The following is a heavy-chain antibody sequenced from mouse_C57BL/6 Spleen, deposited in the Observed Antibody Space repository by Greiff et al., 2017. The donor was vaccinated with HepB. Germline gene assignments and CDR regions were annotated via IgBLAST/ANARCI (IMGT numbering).Heavy chain of an antibody. CDR1: GFTFSDYG. V-gene: IGHV5-17*01. CDR2: ISSGSSTI. J-gene: IGHJ4*01. CDR3: AGGDDYDGGGYYYAMDY. Sequence: EVQRVESGGGLVKPGGSLKLSCAASGFTFSDYGMHWVRQAPEKGLEWVAYISSGSSTIYYADTVKGRFTISRDNAKNTLFLQMTSLRSEDTAMYYCAGGDDYDGGGYYYAMDYWGQGTSVTVSS. D-gene: IGHD2-4*01.